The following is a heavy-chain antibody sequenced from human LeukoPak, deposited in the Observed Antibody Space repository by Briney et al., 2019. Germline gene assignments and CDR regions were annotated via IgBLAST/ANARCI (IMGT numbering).Heavy chain of an antibody. D-gene: IGHD6-13*01. CDR2: INHSGST. CDR3: ARGFAAAGKRRFDP. V-gene: IGHV4-34*01. CDR1: DGSFSGYY. J-gene: IGHJ5*02. Sequence: WETLSLTCAVYDGSFSGYYWSWIRQPPGKGLEWIGEINHSGSTNYNPSLKSRVTISVDTSKNQFSLKLSSVTAADTAVYYCARGFAAAGKRRFDPWGQGTLVTVSS.